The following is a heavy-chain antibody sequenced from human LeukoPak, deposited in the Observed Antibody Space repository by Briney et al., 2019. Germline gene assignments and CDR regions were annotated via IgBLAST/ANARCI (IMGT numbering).Heavy chain of an antibody. J-gene: IGHJ4*02. CDR3: ARSVPLDY. CDR2: IKQDGSAK. V-gene: IGHV3-7*01. CDR1: GFTFSSYG. Sequence: GGSLRLSCAASGFTFSSYGMHWVRQAPGKGLEWVANIKQDGSAKYYVDSVKGRFTISRDNAKNSLYLQMNSLRAEDTAVYYCARSVPLDYWGQGTLVTVSS.